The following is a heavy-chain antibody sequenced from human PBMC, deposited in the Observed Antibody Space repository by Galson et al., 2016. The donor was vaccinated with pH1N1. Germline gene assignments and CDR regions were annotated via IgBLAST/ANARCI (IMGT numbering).Heavy chain of an antibody. CDR1: GFTFTTYG. J-gene: IGHJ4*02. Sequence: SVKVSCKASGFTFTTYGFTWVRQAPGQGLEWMGWISGNNGDSHYAQKVKGGVTVTIDTSTSTAYLEVRGLTSDDTAVYYCARKGTGWPLDYWGQGTLVTVSS. CDR3: ARKGTGWPLDY. CDR2: ISGNNGDS. V-gene: IGHV1-18*01. D-gene: IGHD7-27*01.